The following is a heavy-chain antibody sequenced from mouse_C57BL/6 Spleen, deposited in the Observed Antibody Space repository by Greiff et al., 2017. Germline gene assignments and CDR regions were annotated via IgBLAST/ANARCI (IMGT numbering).Heavy chain of an antibody. J-gene: IGHJ1*03. CDR2: FHPYNDDT. D-gene: IGHD1-1*01. V-gene: IGHV1-47*01. CDR1: GYTFTTYP. CDR3: ARGRYYYGSSYVWYFDV. Sequence: VQLQQSGAELVKPGASVKMSCKASGYTFTTYPIAWMHQNHGKSLEWIGNFHPYNDDTKYNEKFKGKATLTVEKSSSTVYLELSRLTSDDSAVDYCARGRYYYGSSYVWYFDVWGTGTTVTVSS.